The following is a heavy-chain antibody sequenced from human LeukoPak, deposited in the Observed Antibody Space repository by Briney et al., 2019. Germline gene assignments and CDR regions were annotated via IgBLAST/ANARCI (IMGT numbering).Heavy chain of an antibody. CDR3: ARRGGQYSGYDPNWFDP. Sequence: SETLSLTCTVSGGSISSYYWSWIRQPPGKGLEWIGYIYCSGSTNYNPSLKSRVTISVDTSKNQFSLKLSSVTAADTAVYYCARRGGQYSGYDPNWFDPWGQGTLVTVSS. D-gene: IGHD5-12*01. CDR1: GGSISSYY. CDR2: IYCSGST. J-gene: IGHJ5*02. V-gene: IGHV4-59*01.